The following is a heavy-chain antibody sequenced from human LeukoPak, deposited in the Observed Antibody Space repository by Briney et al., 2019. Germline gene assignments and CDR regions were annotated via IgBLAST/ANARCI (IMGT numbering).Heavy chain of an antibody. J-gene: IGHJ3*02. CDR1: GFTFSSYS. V-gene: IGHV3-21*01. CDR2: ISSSSSYI. CDR3: ARDPLRAFDI. Sequence: GGSLRLSCAASGFTFSSYSMNWVRQAPGKGLEWVSSISSSSSYIYYADSVKGRFTISRGNAKNSLYLQMNSLRAEDTAVYYCARDPLRAFDIWGQGTMVTVSS.